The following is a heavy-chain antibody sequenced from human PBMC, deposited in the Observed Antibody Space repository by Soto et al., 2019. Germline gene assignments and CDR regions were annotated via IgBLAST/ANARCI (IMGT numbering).Heavy chain of an antibody. Sequence: QVHLVQSGAEVKEPGSSVKVSCKASGGTFSNYAVSWVRQAPGQGLEWMGGIIPLFDTANYAQKFQGRVTIVADKSTATAYMELSRLRSDDTAVYYCARTPCPMASAGTYYFDYWGQGTLVTVSS. D-gene: IGHD6-13*01. J-gene: IGHJ4*02. CDR1: GGTFSNYA. V-gene: IGHV1-69*06. CDR3: ARTPCPMASAGTYYFDY. CDR2: IIPLFDTA.